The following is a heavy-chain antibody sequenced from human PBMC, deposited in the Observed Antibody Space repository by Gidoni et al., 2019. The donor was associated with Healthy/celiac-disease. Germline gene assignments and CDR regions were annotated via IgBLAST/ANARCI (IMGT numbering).Heavy chain of an antibody. Sequence: QVQLVQSAPAVITPGASEKFACKASVYSFTIYDINWVRQATGQGLEWMGWMNPNSGNRGYAQKFQDRVTMTRNTSISTAYMELSSMRSEDTAVYYCARGLSNIAVAGVPYYFDYWGQGTLVTVSS. CDR2: MNPNSGNR. V-gene: IGHV1-8*01. J-gene: IGHJ4*02. D-gene: IGHD6-19*01. CDR3: ARGLSNIAVAGVPYYFDY. CDR1: VYSFTIYD.